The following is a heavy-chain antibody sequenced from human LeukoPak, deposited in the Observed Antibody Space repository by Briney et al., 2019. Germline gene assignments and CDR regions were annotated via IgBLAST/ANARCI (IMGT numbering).Heavy chain of an antibody. J-gene: IGHJ5*02. CDR2: INHSGST. CDR3: AREYPKGGSYRFDP. D-gene: IGHD1-26*01. Sequence: SETLSLTCAVYGESFSGYYWSWIRQPPGKGLEWIGEINHSGSTNYNPSLKSRVTISVDTSKNYFSLKLSSVTAADTAVYYCAREYPKGGSYRFDPWGQGTLVTVSS. V-gene: IGHV4-34*01. CDR1: GESFSGYY.